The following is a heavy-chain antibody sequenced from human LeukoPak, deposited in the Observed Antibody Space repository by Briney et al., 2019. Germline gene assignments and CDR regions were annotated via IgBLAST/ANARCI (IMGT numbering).Heavy chain of an antibody. CDR3: ASSNPFHHLLH. D-gene: IGHD1-14*01. CDR2: IVGSCGST. V-gene: IGHV3-23*01. J-gene: IGHJ4*02. CDR1: GFTYRSYA. Sequence: GGSLRLSCAACGFTYRSYAMSWVRQAPGKAVEFVSGIVGSCGSTYYADSVKGRFTISRDNSKNPLYLQMTSLRAEDTAVYYCASSNPFHHLLHWGQGTLVTVSS.